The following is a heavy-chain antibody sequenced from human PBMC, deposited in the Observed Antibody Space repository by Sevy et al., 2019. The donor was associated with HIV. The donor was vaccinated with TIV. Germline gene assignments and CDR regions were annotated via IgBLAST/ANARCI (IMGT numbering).Heavy chain of an antibody. D-gene: IGHD3-16*01. J-gene: IGHJ6*02. Sequence: GGSLRLSCAASTFTFNDYWMNWVRQAPGKGLEWVANINQHGSEKYFVDSVKGRFTISRDNAKNSLYLQMNSLRAGDTAGYYCAGGGGGLDVWGQGTTVTVSS. CDR2: INQHGSEK. V-gene: IGHV3-7*01. CDR1: TFTFNDYW. CDR3: AGGGGGLDV.